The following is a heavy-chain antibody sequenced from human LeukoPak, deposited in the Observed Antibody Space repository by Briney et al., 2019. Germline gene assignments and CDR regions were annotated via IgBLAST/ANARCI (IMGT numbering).Heavy chain of an antibody. CDR3: ARDCLQPTYYGPGIGGMDV. Sequence: PGRSLRLSCAASGFTFSSYAMHWVRQAPGKGLEWVAVISYDGSNKYYADSVKGRFTISRDNSKNTLYLQMNSLRAEDTAVYYCARDCLQPTYYGPGIGGMDVWGKGTTVTVSS. D-gene: IGHD3-10*01. CDR2: ISYDGSNK. V-gene: IGHV3-30*04. CDR1: GFTFSSYA. J-gene: IGHJ6*04.